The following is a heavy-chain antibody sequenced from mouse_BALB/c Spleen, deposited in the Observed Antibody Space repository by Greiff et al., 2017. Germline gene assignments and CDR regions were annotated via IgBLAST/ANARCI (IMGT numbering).Heavy chain of an antibody. CDR3: ARWGIGEYYAMDY. CDR2: IYPYYGGT. V-gene: IGHV1-42*01. Sequence: VQLQQSGPELVKPGASVKISCKASGYSFTGYNMNWVKQSTGKGLEWIGKIYPYYGGTNYNQKFKGKATLTVDKSSSTAYMQLKRLTSEDSAVYYCARWGIGEYYAMDYWGQGTSVTVSS. J-gene: IGHJ4*01. D-gene: IGHD2-14*01. CDR1: GYSFTGYN.